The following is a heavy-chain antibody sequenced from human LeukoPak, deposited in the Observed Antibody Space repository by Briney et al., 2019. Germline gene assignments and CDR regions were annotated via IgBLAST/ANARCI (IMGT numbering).Heavy chain of an antibody. Sequence: GRSLRLSCAASGFTFSSYAMHWVRQAPGKGLEWVAVISYDGSNKYYADSVKGRFTISRDNSKNTLYLQVNSLRAEDTAVYYCAKGLQTNYYYYHAMDVWGQGTTVTVSS. CDR1: GFTFSSYA. D-gene: IGHD4-11*01. CDR3: AKGLQTNYYYYHAMDV. J-gene: IGHJ6*02. CDR2: ISYDGSNK. V-gene: IGHV3-30-3*01.